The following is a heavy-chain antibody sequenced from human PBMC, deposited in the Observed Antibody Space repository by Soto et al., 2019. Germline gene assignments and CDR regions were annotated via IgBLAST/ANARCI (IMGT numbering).Heavy chain of an antibody. V-gene: IGHV3-30*18. CDR3: AKQYPGDSGYDFTFLFDY. CDR1: VFTFSSYG. Sequence: PGGSLRLSCAASVFTFSSYGMHWVRQAPGKGLEWVAVISYDGSNKYYAESVKGRFTISRDNSKNTLYLQMNSLRAEDTAVYYCAKQYPGDSGYDFTFLFDYWGQGTLVTVSS. D-gene: IGHD5-12*01. CDR2: ISYDGSNK. J-gene: IGHJ4*02.